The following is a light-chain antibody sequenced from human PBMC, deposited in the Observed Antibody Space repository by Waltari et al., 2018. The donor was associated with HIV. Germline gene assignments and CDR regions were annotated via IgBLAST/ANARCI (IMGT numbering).Light chain of an antibody. CDR3: AAWDASLSGNWV. J-gene: IGLJ3*02. CDR2: RNN. V-gene: IGLV1-47*01. CDR1: CSNIGSIY. Sequence: QSVLTQPPSASGTPGQRVSISCSGSCSNIGSIYVYCYHQLPRKTPKLLIYRNNQRPSGVPDRFSGSKSGTSAALAISGLRSEDEADYYCAAWDASLSGNWVFGGGTKLTVL.